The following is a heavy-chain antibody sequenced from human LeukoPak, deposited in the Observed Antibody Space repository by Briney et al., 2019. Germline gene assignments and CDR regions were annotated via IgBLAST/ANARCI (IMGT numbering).Heavy chain of an antibody. CDR1: GFIFSNYA. J-gene: IGHJ4*02. CDR3: ARGGSVFANFFDY. D-gene: IGHD3-10*01. CDR2: ISGSGGTT. V-gene: IGHV3-23*01. Sequence: PGGSLRLSCAASGFIFSNYAMAWARLTPGKGLEWVSAISGSGGTTYYTDSVKGRFTISRDSSTNTLYLQLSSLRAEDTAIYYCARGGSVFANFFDYWGQGTLVTVSS.